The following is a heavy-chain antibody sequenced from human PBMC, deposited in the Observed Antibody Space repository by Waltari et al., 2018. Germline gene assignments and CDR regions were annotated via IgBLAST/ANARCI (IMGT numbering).Heavy chain of an antibody. D-gene: IGHD3-9*01. CDR3: ARHQYYDILTGYYPNYYYYYGMDV. CDR2: INHSGST. Sequence: QVQLQQWGAGLLKPSETLSLTCAVYGGSFSGYYWSWIRQPPGKGLEWMGEINHSGSTNYNPSLKSRVTISVDTSKNQFSLKLSSVTAADTAVYYCARHQYYDILTGYYPNYYYYYGMDVWGQGTTVTVSS. J-gene: IGHJ6*02. CDR1: GGSFSGYY. V-gene: IGHV4-34*01.